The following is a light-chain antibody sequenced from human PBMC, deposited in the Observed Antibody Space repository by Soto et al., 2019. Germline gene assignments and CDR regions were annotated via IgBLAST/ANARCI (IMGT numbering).Light chain of an antibody. Sequence: SSELTHPPSVSVAPRKTSSITCGGNNIGSKSVHWYHQKPGQAPVLVIYYDSDRPSGIPERFSGSNSGNTASLTISRVEAGDEAEYYCQVWDSSPHVVFGGGTQLSVL. J-gene: IGLJ2*01. V-gene: IGLV3-21*04. CDR1: NIGSKS. CDR3: QVWDSSPHVV. CDR2: YDS.